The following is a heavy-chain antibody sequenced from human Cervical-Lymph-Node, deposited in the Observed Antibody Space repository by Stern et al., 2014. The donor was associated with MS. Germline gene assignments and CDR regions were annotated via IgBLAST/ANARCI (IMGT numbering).Heavy chain of an antibody. CDR2: IYPGDSDT. Sequence: EVQLLESGAEVKKPRDSLKISCKGSGYTFSKNWIAWVRQMPGKGLEWMGIIYPGDSDTRYSPSFQGQVTMSADKSINTAYLQWNSLKASDPAIYYCASPPPRRSSNDPNFGLDVWGQGTTVTVSS. J-gene: IGHJ6*02. V-gene: IGHV5-51*03. D-gene: IGHD6-6*01. CDR3: ASPPPRRSSNDPNFGLDV. CDR1: GYTFSKNW.